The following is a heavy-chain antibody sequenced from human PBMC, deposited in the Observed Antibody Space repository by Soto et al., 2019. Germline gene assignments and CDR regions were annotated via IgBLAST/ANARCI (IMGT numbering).Heavy chain of an antibody. D-gene: IGHD3-22*01. CDR1: GFTFSSYG. V-gene: IGHV3-30*18. Sequence: QVQLVESGGGVVQPGRSLRLSCAASGFTFSSYGMHWVRQAPDKGLEWVAVISYDGSNKYYADSVKGRFTISRDNSKNTLYLQMNSLRAEDTAVYYCAKAFRYYDSSGGNWFDPWGQGTLVTVSS. CDR3: AKAFRYYDSSGGNWFDP. J-gene: IGHJ5*02. CDR2: ISYDGSNK.